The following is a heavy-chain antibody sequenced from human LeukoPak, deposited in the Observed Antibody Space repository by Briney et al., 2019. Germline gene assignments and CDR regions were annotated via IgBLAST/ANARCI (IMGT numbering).Heavy chain of an antibody. CDR3: ARDPTTGSLSFDY. J-gene: IGHJ4*02. CDR1: GYSFTNYD. D-gene: IGHD4-17*01. V-gene: IGHV1-18*01. CDR2: ISPNNGDT. Sequence: ASVKVSCRASGYSFTNYDISWVRQATGQGLEWMGWISPNNGDTEYAQKLQGRLTMTTDTPTNTAYMELRSLRSDDTAVYYCARDPTTGSLSFDYWGQGTLVTVSS.